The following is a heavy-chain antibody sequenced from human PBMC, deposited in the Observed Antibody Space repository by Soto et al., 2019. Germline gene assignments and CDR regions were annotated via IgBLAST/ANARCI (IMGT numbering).Heavy chain of an antibody. Sequence: KASETLSLTCTVSGGSISSSSYYWGWIRQPPGKGLEWIGSIYYSGSTYYNPSLKSRVTISVDTSKNQFSLKLSSVTAADTAVYYCARGGLQLYYYYGMDVWGQGTTVAVSS. CDR3: ARGGLQLYYYYGMDV. CDR1: GGSISSSSYY. D-gene: IGHD1-1*01. J-gene: IGHJ6*02. V-gene: IGHV4-39*01. CDR2: IYYSGST.